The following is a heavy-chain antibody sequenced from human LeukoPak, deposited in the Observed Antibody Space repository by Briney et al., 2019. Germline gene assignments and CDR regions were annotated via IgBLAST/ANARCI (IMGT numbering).Heavy chain of an antibody. CDR1: GYTFTCYY. Sequence: GASVKVSCNASGYTFTCYYMHWVRQAPGQGLEWMGWINPNSGGTNYAQKFQGRVTMTRDTSISTAYMELSRLRSDDTAVYYCARVPPGIAVAAHAFDIWGQGTLVTVSS. CDR3: ARVPPGIAVAAHAFDI. V-gene: IGHV1-2*02. CDR2: INPNSGGT. D-gene: IGHD6-19*01. J-gene: IGHJ4*02.